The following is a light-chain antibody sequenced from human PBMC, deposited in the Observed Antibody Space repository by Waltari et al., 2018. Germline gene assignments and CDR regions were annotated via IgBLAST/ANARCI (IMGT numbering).Light chain of an antibody. V-gene: IGLV2-14*01. CDR1: SSDIGVYNY. Sequence: QSALTQPASVSGSPGQSISISCTGTSSDIGVYNYVSWYQQHPGKAPKLMIYEVSNRPSGVSNRCSGSKSDNTASRTISGLQAEDEADYYCSSYTSSSTWVFGGGTKLTVL. CDR3: SSYTSSSTWV. J-gene: IGLJ3*02. CDR2: EVS.